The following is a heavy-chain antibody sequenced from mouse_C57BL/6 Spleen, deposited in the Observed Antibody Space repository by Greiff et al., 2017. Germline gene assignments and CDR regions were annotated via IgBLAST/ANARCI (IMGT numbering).Heavy chain of an antibody. J-gene: IGHJ2*01. Sequence: QVQLKQSGTELVKPGASVKLSCKASGYTFTSYWMHWVKQRPGQGLEWIGNINPSNGGTNYNEKFKSKATLTVDKSSSTAYMQLSSLTSEDSAVYYCAYGSSLYYFDYWGQGTTLTVSS. V-gene: IGHV1-53*01. CDR1: GYTFTSYW. CDR3: AYGSSLYYFDY. D-gene: IGHD1-1*01. CDR2: INPSNGGT.